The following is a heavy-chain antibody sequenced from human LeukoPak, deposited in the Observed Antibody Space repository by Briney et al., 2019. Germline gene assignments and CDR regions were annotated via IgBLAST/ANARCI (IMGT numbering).Heavy chain of an antibody. CDR1: GYTFTSYY. Sequence: ASVKVSCKASGYTFTSYYMHWVRQAAGQGLEWKGIINPSGGSTSYAQKFQGRVTMTRDTSTSTVYMELSSLRSEDTAVYYCARDGSGGWNWLDPWGQGTLVTVPS. CDR2: INPSGGST. V-gene: IGHV1-46*01. D-gene: IGHD3-10*01. CDR3: ARDGSGGWNWLDP. J-gene: IGHJ5*02.